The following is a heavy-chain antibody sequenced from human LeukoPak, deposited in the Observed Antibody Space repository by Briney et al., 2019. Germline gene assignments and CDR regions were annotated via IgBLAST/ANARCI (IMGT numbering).Heavy chain of an antibody. D-gene: IGHD3-10*01. V-gene: IGHV1-2*02. CDR3: AREPSGSGGYDY. Sequence: GASVKVSCKASGYKFTNYVMHWVRQAPGQGLEWMAWISPNSGGTNYVQKFQGRVTVTRDTSISTDYMEISGLTSDDTALYYCAREPSGSGGYDYWGQGTLVTVSS. CDR1: GYKFTNYV. J-gene: IGHJ4*02. CDR2: ISPNSGGT.